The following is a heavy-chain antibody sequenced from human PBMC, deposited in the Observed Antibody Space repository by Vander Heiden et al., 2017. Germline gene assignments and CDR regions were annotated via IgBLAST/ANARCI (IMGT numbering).Heavy chain of an antibody. D-gene: IGHD2-21*02. J-gene: IGHJ4*02. CDR1: GSFFSSYA. CDR3: AKELNANGGDSLGYFDY. CDR2: ISDSGGIT. Sequence: VQVLESGGGLVQPGGSLRLSCAASGSFFSSYAMSWVRRAPGKGLEWVSVISDSGGITYYADSVKGRFTISRDNSKNTLYLQMNSLRAEDTAIYYCAKELNANGGDSLGYFDYWGQGTLVTVSP. V-gene: IGHV3-23*01.